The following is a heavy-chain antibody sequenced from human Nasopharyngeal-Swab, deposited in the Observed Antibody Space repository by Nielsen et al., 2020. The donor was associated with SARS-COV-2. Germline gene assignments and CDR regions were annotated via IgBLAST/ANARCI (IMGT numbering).Heavy chain of an antibody. V-gene: IGHV4-30-2*06. Sequence: WSRLYPGKDMEWIGSVYHFGNTYYNPSLKSRVTLSVDTSKNHFSLELAYVTAADTAVYYCARELGARNLYFDSWDQATLVTVSS. CDR2: VYHFGNT. J-gene: IGHJ4*02. D-gene: IGHD3-10*01. CDR3: ARELGARNLYFDS.